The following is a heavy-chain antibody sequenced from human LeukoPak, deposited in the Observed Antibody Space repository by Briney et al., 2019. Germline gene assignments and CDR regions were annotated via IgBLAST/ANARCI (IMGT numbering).Heavy chain of an antibody. Sequence: ASVKVSCKASGGTFSSYAISWVRQAPGQGLEWMGGIIPNFGTANYAQKFQGRVTITADESTSTAYMELSSLRSEDTAVYYCARNAEWELLNWFDPWGQGTLVTVSS. D-gene: IGHD1-26*01. J-gene: IGHJ5*02. CDR3: ARNAEWELLNWFDP. CDR2: IIPNFGTA. CDR1: GGTFSSYA. V-gene: IGHV1-69*13.